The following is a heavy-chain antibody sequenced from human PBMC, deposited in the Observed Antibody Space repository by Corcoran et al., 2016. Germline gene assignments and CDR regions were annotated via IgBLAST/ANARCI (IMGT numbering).Heavy chain of an antibody. D-gene: IGHD6-13*01. CDR1: GFTFSSYS. Sequence: EVQLVESGGGLVQPGGSLRLSCAASGFTFSSYSMNWVRQAPGKGLEWVSYISSSSSTIYYADSVKGRFTISRDNAKNSLYLQMNSLRAEDTAVYDCARGGIAAAGTVLFDYWGQGTLVTVSS. CDR2: ISSSSSTI. V-gene: IGHV3-48*04. J-gene: IGHJ4*02. CDR3: ARGGIAAAGTVLFDY.